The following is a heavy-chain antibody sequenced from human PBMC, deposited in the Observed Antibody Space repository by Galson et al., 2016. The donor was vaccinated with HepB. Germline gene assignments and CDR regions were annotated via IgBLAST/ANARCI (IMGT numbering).Heavy chain of an antibody. CDR2: TCSSTTTR. V-gene: IGHV3-48*02. CDR3: ARARTAVAAIIAMFSHRGPYNAMDV. J-gene: IGHJ6*02. D-gene: IGHD6-19*01. Sequence: SLRLSCAASGFTVNSYGMSWVRQAPGKGLEWVSYTCSSTTTRYYAGSVQGRFTISGDNARNSLYLEMNSLRHEDTAVYYCARARTAVAAIIAMFSHRGPYNAMDVWGQGTTVTVTS. CDR1: GFTVNSYG.